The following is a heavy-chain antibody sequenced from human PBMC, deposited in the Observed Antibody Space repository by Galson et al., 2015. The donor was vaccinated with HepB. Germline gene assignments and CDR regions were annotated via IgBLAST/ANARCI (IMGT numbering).Heavy chain of an antibody. CDR2: IRGSGGST. Sequence: SLRLSCAASGIPFSSHAMSLVPQAPGTGLEGVAAIRGSGGSTYYADSVTGQFTISRDNSKNTLYLQMNSLRAEDTAVYYCANASGPRELDPGDFDYWGQGTLVTVSS. CDR3: ANASGPRELDPGDFDY. V-gene: IGHV3-23*01. D-gene: IGHD1-1*01. CDR1: GIPFSSHA. J-gene: IGHJ4*02.